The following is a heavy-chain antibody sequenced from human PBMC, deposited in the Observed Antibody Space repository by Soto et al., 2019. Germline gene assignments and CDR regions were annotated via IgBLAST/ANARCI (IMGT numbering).Heavy chain of an antibody. Sequence: SETLSLTCTVSGGSISSGGYYWSWIRQHPGKGLEWIGYIYYSGSTYYNPSLKSRVTISVDTSKNQFSLKLSSVTAADTAVYYCARAPDWEDGYNYNFDYWGQGTLVTVSS. CDR2: IYYSGST. V-gene: IGHV4-31*03. J-gene: IGHJ4*02. CDR1: GGSISSGGYY. D-gene: IGHD5-12*01. CDR3: ARAPDWEDGYNYNFDY.